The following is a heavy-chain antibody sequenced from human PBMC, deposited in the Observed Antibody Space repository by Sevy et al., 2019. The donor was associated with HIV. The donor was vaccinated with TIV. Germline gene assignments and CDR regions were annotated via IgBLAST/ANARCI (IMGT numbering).Heavy chain of an antibody. Sequence: GGSLRLSCAASGFTFSYSGMHWVRQAPGKGLEWVTFIQYDGSNKYYADSVKGRFTISRDNSKNTLYLQMNSLRRDDTALYFCAKNMAAAGTGGFDYWGHGILVTVSS. D-gene: IGHD6-13*01. V-gene: IGHV3-30*02. J-gene: IGHJ4*01. CDR1: GFTFSYSG. CDR3: AKNMAAAGTGGFDY. CDR2: IQYDGSNK.